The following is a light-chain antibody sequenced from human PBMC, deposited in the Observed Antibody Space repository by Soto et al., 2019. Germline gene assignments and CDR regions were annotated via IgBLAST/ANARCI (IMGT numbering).Light chain of an antibody. CDR1: QNINSN. V-gene: IGKV3D-15*01. Sequence: EILMTQSPLTLSVSPGEGATLSCRASQNINSNLAWYQQRPGQAPRVLIYGASSRASGIPDRFSGSGSGTDFTLTINRLEPDDFAVYYCQQYKDWTPLTCGGGTRVESK. CDR3: QQYKDWTPLT. CDR2: GAS. J-gene: IGKJ4*01.